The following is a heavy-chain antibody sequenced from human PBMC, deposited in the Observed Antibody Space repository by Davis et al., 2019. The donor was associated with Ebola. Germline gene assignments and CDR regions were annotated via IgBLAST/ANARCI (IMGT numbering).Heavy chain of an antibody. CDR1: GFTFRSFW. D-gene: IGHD3-22*01. Sequence: GGSLRLSCTASGFTFRSFWMSWVRQAPGKGLEWVASIKQDGSDKYYVDSVKGRYTISRDNAKNSLNLQMSSLRAEDTAVYYCARVNEAKYYYDSSGFHMGFSFDPWGQGTLVTVSS. CDR2: IKQDGSDK. V-gene: IGHV3-7*03. J-gene: IGHJ5*02. CDR3: ARVNEAKYYYDSSGFHMGFSFDP.